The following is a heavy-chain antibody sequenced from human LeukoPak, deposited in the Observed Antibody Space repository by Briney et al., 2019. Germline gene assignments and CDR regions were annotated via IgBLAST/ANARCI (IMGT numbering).Heavy chain of an antibody. CDR3: AAGDIAVAGTPNYYYGMDV. V-gene: IGHV1-69*02. J-gene: IGHJ6*02. CDR1: GGTFSSNT. D-gene: IGHD6-19*01. Sequence: SVKVSCKASGGTFSSNTISWVRQAPGQGLEWMGRIIPILGIANYAQKFQGRVTITADKSTSTAYMELSSLRSEDTAVYYCAAGDIAVAGTPNYYYGMDVWGQGTTVTVSS. CDR2: IIPILGIA.